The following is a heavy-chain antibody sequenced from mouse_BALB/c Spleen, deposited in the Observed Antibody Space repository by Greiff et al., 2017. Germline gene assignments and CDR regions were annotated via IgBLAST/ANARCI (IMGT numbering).Heavy chain of an antibody. CDR1: GFSLTSYG. D-gene: IGHD1-1*01. CDR2: IWAGGST. V-gene: IGHV2-9*02. Sequence: VHLVESGPGLVAPSQSLSITCTVSGFSLTSYGVHWVRQPPGKGLEWLGVIWAGGSTNYNSALMSRLSISKDNSKSQVFLKMNSLQTDDTAMYYCARGSDYYGSSLYAMDYWGQGTSVTVSS. CDR3: ARGSDYYGSSLYAMDY. J-gene: IGHJ4*01.